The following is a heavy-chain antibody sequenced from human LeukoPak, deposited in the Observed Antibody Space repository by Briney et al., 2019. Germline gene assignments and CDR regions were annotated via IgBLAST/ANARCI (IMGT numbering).Heavy chain of an antibody. CDR3: ARRGFGELLSLYFDY. J-gene: IGHJ4*02. V-gene: IGHV4-34*01. CDR1: GGSFSGYY. CDR2: INHSGST. D-gene: IGHD3-10*01. Sequence: PSETLSLTCAVYGGSFSGYYWSWIRQPPGKGLEWIGEINHSGSTNYNPSLKSRVTISVDTSKNQFSLKLSSVTAADTAVYYCARRGFGELLSLYFDYWGQGTLVTVSS.